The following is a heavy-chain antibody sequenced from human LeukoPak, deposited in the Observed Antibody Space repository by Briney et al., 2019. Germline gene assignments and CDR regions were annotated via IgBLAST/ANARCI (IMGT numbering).Heavy chain of an antibody. V-gene: IGHV4-30-4*08. CDR2: IYYSGST. CDR3: ARVLSAANAADY. CDR1: GGSISSGDYY. D-gene: IGHD6-13*01. Sequence: SETLSLTCTVSGGSISSGDYYWSWIRQPPGKGLEWIGYIYYSGSTYYNPSLKSRVTISVDTSKNQFSLKLSSVTAADTAVYYCARVLSAANAADYWGQGTLVTVSS. J-gene: IGHJ4*02.